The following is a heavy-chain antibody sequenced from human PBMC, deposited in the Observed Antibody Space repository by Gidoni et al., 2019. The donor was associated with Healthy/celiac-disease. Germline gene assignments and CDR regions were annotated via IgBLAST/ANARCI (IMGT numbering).Heavy chain of an antibody. D-gene: IGHD4-17*01. V-gene: IGHV4-4*02. J-gene: IGHJ3*02. CDR1: GGPISSSNW. Sequence: QVQLQESGPGLVKPSGTLARTGAVSGGPISSSNWWSWVRQPPGKGLEWIGEIYHSGSTNYNPSLKSRVTISVDKSKNQFSLKLSSVTAADTAVYYCASTTDYGNAFDIWGQGTMVTVSS. CDR3: ASTTDYGNAFDI. CDR2: IYHSGST.